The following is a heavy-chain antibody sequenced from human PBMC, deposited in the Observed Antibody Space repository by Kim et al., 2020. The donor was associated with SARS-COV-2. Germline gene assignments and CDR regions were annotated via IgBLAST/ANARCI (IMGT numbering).Heavy chain of an antibody. J-gene: IGHJ3*01. Sequence: ASVKVSCKTSGYTFSDHHVHWVRQAPGQGLEWMGWLNPKSGDTDYAQKFQGRVTMTRDTSITSAYMELRSLTSDDTAVYFCARDLGSGSFYTNHPFDVWGQGTTVIVS. V-gene: IGHV1-2*02. CDR3: ARDLGSGSFYTNHPFDV. D-gene: IGHD3-10*01. CDR2: LNPKSGDT. CDR1: GYTFSDHH.